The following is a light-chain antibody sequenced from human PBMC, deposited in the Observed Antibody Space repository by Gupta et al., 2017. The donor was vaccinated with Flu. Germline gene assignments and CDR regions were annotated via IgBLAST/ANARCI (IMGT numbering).Light chain of an antibody. CDR1: QSIDFY. CDR3: QQRTNWPPSIT. V-gene: IGKV3-11*01. J-gene: IGKJ5*01. Sequence: EIVLTQSPATLSLSPGERATLSCRASQSIDFYLAWYQQKPGQSPRLLIYDVVNRATGVPARFSGSGSGTDFTLTISSLEPEDFAVYYCQQRTNWPPSITFGQGTRLE. CDR2: DVV.